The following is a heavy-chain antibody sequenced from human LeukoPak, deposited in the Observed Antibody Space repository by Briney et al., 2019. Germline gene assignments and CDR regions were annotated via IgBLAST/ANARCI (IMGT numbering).Heavy chain of an antibody. Sequence: GASVKVSCKASGYTFTGYYMHWVRQAPGQGLEWMGWINPNSGGTNYAQKFQGRVTMTRDTSISTAYMELSRLRSDDTAVYYCARDLPVEDYDSSGHFDYWGQGTLVTVSS. V-gene: IGHV1-2*02. CDR2: INPNSGGT. CDR1: GYTFTGYY. D-gene: IGHD3-22*01. CDR3: ARDLPVEDYDSSGHFDY. J-gene: IGHJ4*02.